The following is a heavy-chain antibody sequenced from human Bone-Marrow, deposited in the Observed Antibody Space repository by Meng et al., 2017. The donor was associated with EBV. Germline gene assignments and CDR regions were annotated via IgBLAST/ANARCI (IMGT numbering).Heavy chain of an antibody. CDR3: ARGSDYGDYQPLGY. CDR2: MNPNSGNT. V-gene: IGHV1-8*01. CDR1: GYTFTSYD. Sequence: QVQLGQFGVKGKKPGASVKVSCKASGYTFTSYDINWVRQATGQGLEWMGWMNPNSGNTGYAQKFQGRVTMTRNTSISTAYMELSSLRSEDTAVYYCARGSDYGDYQPLGYWGQGTLVTVSS. J-gene: IGHJ4*02. D-gene: IGHD4-17*01.